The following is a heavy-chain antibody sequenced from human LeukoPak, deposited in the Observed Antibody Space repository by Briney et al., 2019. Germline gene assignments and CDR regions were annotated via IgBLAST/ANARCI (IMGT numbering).Heavy chain of an antibody. CDR3: ARDRYYGSGSYFDY. D-gene: IGHD3-10*01. CDR2: INTDGSTT. V-gene: IGHV3-74*01. J-gene: IGHJ4*02. Sequence: GGSLRLSCAASGFTFSMYWMHWVRQAPGKGLLWVSRINTDGSTTNYADSVKGRFTISRDNAKNTLYLQMNSLRAEDTAVYYCARDRYYGSGSYFDYWSQGTLVTVSS. CDR1: GFTFSMYW.